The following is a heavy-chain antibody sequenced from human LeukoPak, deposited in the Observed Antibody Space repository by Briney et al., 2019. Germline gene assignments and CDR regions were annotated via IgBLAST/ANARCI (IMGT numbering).Heavy chain of an antibody. CDR2: ISGSGDNT. D-gene: IGHD6-19*01. Sequence: GGSLRLSCAASGFTFSSHGMSWVRQAPGKGLEWVSTISGSGDNTYYADSVKGRFTISRDNSRNTLFLQMNSLRPEDTAMYYCARVQGGGYRTADYWGQGTLVTVSS. V-gene: IGHV3-23*01. J-gene: IGHJ4*02. CDR3: ARVQGGGYRTADY. CDR1: GFTFSSHG.